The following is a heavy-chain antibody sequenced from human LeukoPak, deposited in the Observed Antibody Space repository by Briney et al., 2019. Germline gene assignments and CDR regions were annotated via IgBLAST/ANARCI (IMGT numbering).Heavy chain of an antibody. CDR1: GGSFSGYY. Sequence: ETLSLTCAVYGGSFSGYYWSWIRQPPGKGLEWVSSISGGGESTYYADSVKGRFTVSRDNSKNTLYLQINSLRGEDTAVYYCAKGKYSSGGVPDYWGQGTLVTVSS. CDR3: AKGKYSSGGVPDY. V-gene: IGHV3-23*01. D-gene: IGHD6-19*01. CDR2: ISGGGEST. J-gene: IGHJ4*02.